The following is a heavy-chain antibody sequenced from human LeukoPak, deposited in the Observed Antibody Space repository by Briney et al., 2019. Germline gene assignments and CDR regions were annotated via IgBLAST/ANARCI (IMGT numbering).Heavy chain of an antibody. V-gene: IGHV4-39*07. J-gene: IGHJ4*02. D-gene: IGHD3-22*01. Sequence: SETLSLTCTVSGGSISNSNFYWGWIRQPPGKGLEWLGSMYDTGNTYYQPSLRGRLSISLDTSKNLFSLRLSSVTAADTAVYYCARNYYDSSGYYIDQFYFDSWGQGTLVTVSS. CDR2: MYDTGNT. CDR1: GGSISNSNFY. CDR3: ARNYYDSSGYYIDQFYFDS.